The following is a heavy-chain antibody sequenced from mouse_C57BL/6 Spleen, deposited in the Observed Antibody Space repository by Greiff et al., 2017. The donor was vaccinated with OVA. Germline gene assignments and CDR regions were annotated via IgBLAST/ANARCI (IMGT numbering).Heavy chain of an antibody. CDR2: ISDGGSYT. D-gene: IGHD1-1*01. CDR1: GFTFSSYA. Sequence: EVQLVESGGGLVKPGGSLKLSCAASGFTFSSYAMSWVRQTPEKRLEWVATISDGGSYTYYPDNVKGRFTISRDNAKNNLYLQMSHLKSEDTAMYYCAREGGAYGSSSWYFDVWGTGTTVTVSS. CDR3: AREGGAYGSSSWYFDV. J-gene: IGHJ1*03. V-gene: IGHV5-4*01.